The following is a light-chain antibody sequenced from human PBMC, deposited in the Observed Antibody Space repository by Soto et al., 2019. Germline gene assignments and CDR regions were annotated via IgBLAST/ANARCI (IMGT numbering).Light chain of an antibody. CDR2: DVN. V-gene: IGLV2-14*03. CDR1: SSDVAAYNY. CDR3: SSYTTSNTPLYV. J-gene: IGLJ1*01. Sequence: QSALTQPASVSGSPGQSITISCTGTSSDVAAYNYVSWFQHHAGKAPKLMLYDVNNRPSGVSNRFSGSKSGNTASLTISGLQVEDEADYYCSSYTTSNTPLYVFGTGTKVT.